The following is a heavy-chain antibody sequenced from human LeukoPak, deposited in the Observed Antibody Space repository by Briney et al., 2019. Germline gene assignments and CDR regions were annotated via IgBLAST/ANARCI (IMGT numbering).Heavy chain of an antibody. CDR2: IYYSGST. V-gene: IGHV4-59*01. D-gene: IGHD4-17*01. CDR1: GGSIRSYY. J-gene: IGHJ4*02. CDR3: ARDRYGDYVADY. Sequence: PSETLSLTCTVSGGSIRSYYWSWIRQPPGKGLEWIGYIYYSGSTNYNPSLKSRVTISIDTSKNQFSLKLSSVTAADTAVYYCARDRYGDYVADYWGQGTLVTVSS.